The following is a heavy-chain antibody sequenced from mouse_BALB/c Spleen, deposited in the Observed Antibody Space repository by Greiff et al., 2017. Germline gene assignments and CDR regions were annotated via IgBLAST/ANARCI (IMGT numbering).Heavy chain of an antibody. CDR2: IDPENGDT. D-gene: IGHD2-1*01. Sequence: EVQLQQSGAELVRSGASVKLSCTASGFNIKDFYMHWVQQRPEQGLEWIGWIDPENGDTESAPKFQGKATMTADTSSNTAYLQLSSLTSEDTAVYYCNWGIYYGNYVAMDYWGQGTSVTVSS. CDR3: NWGIYYGNYVAMDY. CDR1: GFNIKDFY. J-gene: IGHJ4*01. V-gene: IGHV14-4*02.